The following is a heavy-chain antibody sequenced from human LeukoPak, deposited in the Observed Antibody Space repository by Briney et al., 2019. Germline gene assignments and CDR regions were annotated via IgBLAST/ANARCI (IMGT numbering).Heavy chain of an antibody. J-gene: IGHJ4*02. CDR2: IQSKTDGGTT. V-gene: IGHV3-15*01. Sequence: GGSLRLSCAASGFTFYNAWMSWVRQAPGKGLEWVGRIQSKTDGGTTDYAAPAKGRFTISRDDSKNTLYLQMNSLETEDTAVYYCTTEREGGPDYWGQGTLVTVSS. D-gene: IGHD3-16*01. CDR3: TTEREGGPDY. CDR1: GFTFYNAW.